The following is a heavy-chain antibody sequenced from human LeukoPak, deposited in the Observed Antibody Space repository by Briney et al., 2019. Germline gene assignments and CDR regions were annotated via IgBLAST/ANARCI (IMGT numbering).Heavy chain of an antibody. D-gene: IGHD6-19*01. Sequence: GRSLRLSCAASGFTFDDYAMHWVRHAPGKGLEWVSGISWNSGSIGYADSVKGRFPISRDNAKNSLYLQMNSLRAEDTALYYCAKDISPGYSSGWTADYWGQGALVTVSS. J-gene: IGHJ4*02. V-gene: IGHV3-9*01. CDR1: GFTFDDYA. CDR2: ISWNSGSI. CDR3: AKDISPGYSSGWTADY.